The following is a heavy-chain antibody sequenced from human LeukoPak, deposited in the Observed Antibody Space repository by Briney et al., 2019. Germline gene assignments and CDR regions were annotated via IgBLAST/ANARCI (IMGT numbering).Heavy chain of an antibody. D-gene: IGHD3-16*01. Sequence: LGGSLRHSCAASGFTFSSYWIHWVRQAPGKGLVWVSRINSDGSSTSYADSVKGRFTISRDNAKNTLYLQMNSLRAEDTAVYYCARTSTGGTRYYYGMDVWGQGTTVTVSS. V-gene: IGHV3-74*01. J-gene: IGHJ6*02. CDR2: INSDGSST. CDR1: GFTFSSYW. CDR3: ARTSTGGTRYYYGMDV.